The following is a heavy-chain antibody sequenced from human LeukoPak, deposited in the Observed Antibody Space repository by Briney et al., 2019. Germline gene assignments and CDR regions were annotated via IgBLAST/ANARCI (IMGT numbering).Heavy chain of an antibody. V-gene: IGHV1-2*02. Sequence: ASVKVSCKASGYTFTGYYMHWVRQAPGQGLEWMGWINPNSGGTNYAQKFQGRVTMTRDTSISTAYMELSRLRSDDTAVYYCARDRRVGYCSGGRCYKTTVVPGYWGQGTLVTVSS. J-gene: IGHJ4*02. CDR1: GYTFTGYY. CDR3: ARDRRVGYCSGGRCYKTTVVPGY. D-gene: IGHD2-15*01. CDR2: INPNSGGT.